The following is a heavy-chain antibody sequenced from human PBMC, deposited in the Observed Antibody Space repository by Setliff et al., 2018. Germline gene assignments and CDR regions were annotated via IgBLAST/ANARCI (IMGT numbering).Heavy chain of an antibody. CDR3: ARRAFIETITGYCFDL. CDR2: ISPHTGNT. V-gene: IGHV1-2*02. D-gene: IGHD1-20*01. J-gene: IGHJ4*02. Sequence: ASVKVSCKASGSNFPGYYLHWVRQAPGQGLEWMGWISPHTGNTQYAQNFQGRVTMTRDTSITTAYMELSSLRSNDTAFYYCARRAFIETITGYCFDLWGQGTQVTVSS. CDR1: GSNFPGYY.